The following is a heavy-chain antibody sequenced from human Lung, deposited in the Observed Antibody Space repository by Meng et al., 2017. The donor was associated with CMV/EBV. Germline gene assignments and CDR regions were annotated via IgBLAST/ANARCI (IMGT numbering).Heavy chain of an antibody. CDR2: INHSGST. CDR3: ARTGEVAAAGYDY. Sequence: AVYGGSCSGYYWSWIRQPPGKGMEWIGEINHSGSTNKNPYLKSRVTISVDTSKNQFSLKLSSVTAADTAVYYCARTGEVAAAGYDYWGQGTLVTVSS. V-gene: IGHV4-34*01. D-gene: IGHD6-13*01. CDR1: GGSCSGYY. J-gene: IGHJ4*02.